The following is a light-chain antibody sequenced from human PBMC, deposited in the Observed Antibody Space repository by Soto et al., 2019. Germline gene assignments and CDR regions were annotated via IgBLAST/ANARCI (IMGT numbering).Light chain of an antibody. CDR3: SSYTSSSTYNYV. CDR1: SRDVGGYNY. V-gene: IGLV2-14*01. J-gene: IGLJ1*01. Sequence: QSALTQPASVSGSPGQSITISCTGTSRDVGGYNYVSWYQQHPGKAPKLMIYEVSNRPSGVSNRFSGSKSGNTASLTISGLQAEDEADYYCSSYTSSSTYNYVSGTGTKVTV. CDR2: EVS.